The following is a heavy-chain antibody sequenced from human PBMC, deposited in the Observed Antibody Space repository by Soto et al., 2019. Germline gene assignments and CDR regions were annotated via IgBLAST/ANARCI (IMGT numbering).Heavy chain of an antibody. Sequence: QVQLVQSGAEVKKPGSSVKVSCKASGGTFSSYAISWVRQAPGQGLEWMGGIIPIFGTANYAQKFQGRVTITADESTSTPYMELSSLRSEDTAVYYCARGGDGYNQAYKYYFDYWGQGTLVTVSS. CDR3: ARGGDGYNQAYKYYFDY. J-gene: IGHJ4*02. V-gene: IGHV1-69*01. CDR1: GGTFSSYA. D-gene: IGHD5-12*01. CDR2: IIPIFGTA.